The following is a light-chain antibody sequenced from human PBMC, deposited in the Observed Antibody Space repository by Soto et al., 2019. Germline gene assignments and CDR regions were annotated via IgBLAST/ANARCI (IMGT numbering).Light chain of an antibody. CDR1: QSISSDF. CDR2: GAS. J-gene: IGKJ2*01. Sequence: ELVLTQSPGTLSFSPGERATLSCRPSQSISSDFLAWYQQKPGQAPRLLIHGASSRATGIPDRFSGSGSGTDFTLTITRLEPDDFAVYYCQQFDHSPSTFGQGTRVDI. CDR3: QQFDHSPST. V-gene: IGKV3-20*01.